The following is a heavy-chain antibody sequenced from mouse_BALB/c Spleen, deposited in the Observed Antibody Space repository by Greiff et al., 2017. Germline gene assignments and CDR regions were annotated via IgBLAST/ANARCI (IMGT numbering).Heavy chain of an antibody. D-gene: IGHD2-3*01. Sequence: EVQRVESGGDLVKPGGSLKLSCAASGFTFSSYGMSWVRQTPDKRLEWVATISSGGSYNYYPDSVKGRFTISRDNAKNTLYLQMSSLKSEDTAMYYCARGDGSYLFAYWGQGTLVTVSA. CDR2: ISSGGSYN. CDR3: ARGDGSYLFAY. J-gene: IGHJ3*01. CDR1: GFTFSSYG. V-gene: IGHV5-6*01.